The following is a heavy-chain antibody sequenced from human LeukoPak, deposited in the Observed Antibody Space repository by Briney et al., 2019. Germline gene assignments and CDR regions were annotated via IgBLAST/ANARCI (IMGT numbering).Heavy chain of an antibody. D-gene: IGHD6-6*01. V-gene: IGHV1-69*04. CDR1: GGTFSSYA. J-gene: IGHJ6*02. CDR2: IIPILGIA. CDR3: ARVQTGARRVAVYNYYGMDV. Sequence: ASVNVSCKASGGTFSSYAISWVRQAPGQGLEWMGRIIPILGIANYAQKFQGGVTINEDRSTSTAYMELSSLRSEDTAVYYCARVQTGARRVAVYNYYGMDVWGQGTTVTVSS.